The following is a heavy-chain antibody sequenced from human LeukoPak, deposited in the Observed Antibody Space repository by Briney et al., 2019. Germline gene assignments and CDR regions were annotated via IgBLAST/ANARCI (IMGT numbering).Heavy chain of an antibody. CDR2: IWYDGSNK. Sequence: GGSLRLSCAASGFTFSSYGMHWVRQAPGKGLEWVAVIWYDGSNKYYADSVKGRFTISRDNSKNTLYLQMNSLRAEDTAVYYCARGRGTAAMYYYYGMDVWGQGTTVTVSS. V-gene: IGHV3-33*01. J-gene: IGHJ6*02. CDR3: ARGRGTAAMYYYYGMDV. CDR1: GFTFSSYG. D-gene: IGHD2-2*01.